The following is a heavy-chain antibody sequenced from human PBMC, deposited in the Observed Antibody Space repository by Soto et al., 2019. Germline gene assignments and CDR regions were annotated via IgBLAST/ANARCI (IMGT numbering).Heavy chain of an antibody. D-gene: IGHD1-26*01. V-gene: IGHV3-30*18. J-gene: IGHJ4*02. Sequence: QVQLVESGGGVVQPGRSLRLSCAASGFTFSSYGMHWVRQAPGKGLEWVAVISYDGSNKYYADSVKGRFTISRDNSKNTLYLQMNSLRAEDTAVYYCAKDMKLLYVDNWGQGTLVTVSS. CDR1: GFTFSSYG. CDR3: AKDMKLLYVDN. CDR2: ISYDGSNK.